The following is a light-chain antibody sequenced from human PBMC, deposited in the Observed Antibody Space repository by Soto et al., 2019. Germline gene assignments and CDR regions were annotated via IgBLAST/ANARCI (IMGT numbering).Light chain of an antibody. CDR1: QSVSSSY. CDR3: QQYGSSPLT. V-gene: IGKV3-20*01. J-gene: IGKJ4*01. CDR2: GAS. Sequence: IGLTQSPATLSLSPGERATLSCRASQSVSSSYLAWYQQKPGQAPRLLIYGASSRATGIPDRFSGSGSGTDFTLTISRLEPEDFAVYYCQQYGSSPLTFGGGTKVDIK.